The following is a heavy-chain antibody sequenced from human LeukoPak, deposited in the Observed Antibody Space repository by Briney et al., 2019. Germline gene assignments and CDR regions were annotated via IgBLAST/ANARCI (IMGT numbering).Heavy chain of an antibody. CDR3: ATSPRYKQQLGYFDY. CDR1: GFVFRSYA. CDR2: ISSSGGST. D-gene: IGHD6-13*01. Sequence: GGSLRLSCAASGFVFRSYAMSWVRQAPGKGLEWVSGISSSGGSTYHADSVRGRFTISRDNSKNTQYLQMNSLRAEDTAVYYCATSPRYKQQLGYFDYWGQGTLVTVSS. V-gene: IGHV3-23*01. J-gene: IGHJ4*02.